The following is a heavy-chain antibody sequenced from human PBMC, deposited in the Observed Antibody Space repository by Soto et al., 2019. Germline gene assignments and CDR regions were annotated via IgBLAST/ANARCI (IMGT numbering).Heavy chain of an antibody. V-gene: IGHV1-18*04. CDR1: GYTFSNYA. CDR2: VSPHNGNA. CDR3: ANRHGYKSFEY. D-gene: IGHD5-12*01. Sequence: GASVKVSCKTSGYTFSNYAISWVRQAPGQGLEWMGWVSPHNGNANYTEKFQGRVSMTTDTSTTTAYMELTSLTSDDTAVYYCANRHGYKSFEYWGQGALVTVSS. J-gene: IGHJ4*02.